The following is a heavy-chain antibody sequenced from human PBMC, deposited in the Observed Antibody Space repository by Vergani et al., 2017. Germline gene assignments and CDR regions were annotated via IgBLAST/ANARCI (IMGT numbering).Heavy chain of an antibody. V-gene: IGHV1-3*02. CDR2: SNAGNGNT. D-gene: IGHD2-15*01. CDR1: GYTFTSYA. CDR3: ARGGYCSGGSGYSGGMDV. Sequence: QVQLVQSGAEVKKPGASVKVSCKASGYTFTSYAMHWVRQAPGQRREWMGWSNAGNGNTKYSQEFQGRVTITRDTSASTAYMELSSLRSEDMAVYYWARGGYCSGGSGYSGGMDVWGQGTTVTVSS. J-gene: IGHJ6*02.